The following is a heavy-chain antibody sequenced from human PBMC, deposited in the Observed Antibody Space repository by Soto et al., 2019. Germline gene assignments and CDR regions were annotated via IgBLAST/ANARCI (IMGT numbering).Heavy chain of an antibody. CDR2: MSYDGNSK. J-gene: IGHJ4*02. CDR3: ARGRTVRDHDDFDL. V-gene: IGHV3-30-3*01. Sequence: QVQLVESGGGVVQPGRSLRLSCAASGFTFSSYSMHWVRQAPGKGLEWVAAMSYDGNSKYFADSVKGRFTISRDNSKNTLSLQMNSLGAEDEAVYYCARGRTVRDHDDFDLWGQGTLVTVSS. D-gene: IGHD2-21*01. CDR1: GFTFSSYS.